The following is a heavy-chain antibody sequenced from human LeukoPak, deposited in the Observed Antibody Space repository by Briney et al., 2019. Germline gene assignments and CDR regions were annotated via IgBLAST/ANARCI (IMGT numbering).Heavy chain of an antibody. D-gene: IGHD1-1*01. CDR3: ASGAWAARLHS. Sequence: SDTLSLTCAVYGESLNYYYWSWIRQSPEKGLEWIGEVFDGKTTNYNPSLKSRVTISAVTSSNQFSLNLKSVTAADTAVYYCASGAWAARLHSWAQGTLVIVSS. J-gene: IGHJ4*02. V-gene: IGHV4-34*12. CDR1: GESLNYYY. CDR2: VFDGKTT.